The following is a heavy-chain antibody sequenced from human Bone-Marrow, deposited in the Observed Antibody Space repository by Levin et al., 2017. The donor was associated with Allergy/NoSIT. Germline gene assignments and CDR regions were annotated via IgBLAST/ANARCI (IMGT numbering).Heavy chain of an antibody. Sequence: ASVKVSCKVSGYTLTELSMHWVRQAPGKGLEWMGGFDPEDGETIYAQKFQGRVTMTEDTSTDTAYMELSSLRSEDTAVYYCATIYCSSTSCSHNWFDPWGQGTLVTVSS. V-gene: IGHV1-24*01. CDR3: ATIYCSSTSCSHNWFDP. D-gene: IGHD2-2*01. CDR1: GYTLTELS. J-gene: IGHJ5*02. CDR2: FDPEDGET.